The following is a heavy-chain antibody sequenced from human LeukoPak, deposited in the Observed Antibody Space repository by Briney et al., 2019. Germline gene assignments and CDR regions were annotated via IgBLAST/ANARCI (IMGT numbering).Heavy chain of an antibody. Sequence: SETLSLTCTVSGGSISSYYWSWIRQPPGKGLEWIGYIYYSWSTNYTPSLKSRVTISVDTSKNQFSLKLSSVTAADTAVYYCARDSGMVRGVPYYFDYWGQGTLVTVSS. J-gene: IGHJ4*02. V-gene: IGHV4-59*01. CDR1: GGSISSYY. CDR2: IYYSWST. D-gene: IGHD3-10*01. CDR3: ARDSGMVRGVPYYFDY.